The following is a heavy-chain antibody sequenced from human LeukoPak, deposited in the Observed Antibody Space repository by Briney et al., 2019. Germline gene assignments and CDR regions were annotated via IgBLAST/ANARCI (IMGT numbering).Heavy chain of an antibody. V-gene: IGHV1-18*01. J-gene: IGHJ4*02. CDR3: ARENIEQWPAFDY. Sequence: GASVKVSCKASGYTFTSYGISWVRQAPGQGPEWMGWINGNSGGTKYAQKFEGRVTMTSDTSTSTVQMDLGTLRSDDTAVYYCARENIEQWPAFDYWGRGTLVTVSS. CDR1: GYTFTSYG. CDR2: INGNSGGT. D-gene: IGHD1/OR15-1a*01.